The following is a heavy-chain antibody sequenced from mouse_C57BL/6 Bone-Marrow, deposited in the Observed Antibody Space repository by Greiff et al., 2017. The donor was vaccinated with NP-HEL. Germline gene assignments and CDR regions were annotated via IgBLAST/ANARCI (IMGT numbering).Heavy chain of an antibody. CDR2: IDPSDSYT. V-gene: IGHV1-50*01. CDR3: ARDYGSSHWYCDV. Sequence: QVQLQQPGAELVKPGASVKLSCKASGYTFTSYWMQWVKQRPGQGLEWIGEIDPSDSYTNYNQKFKGKATLTVDTSSSTAYMQLSSLTSEDSAVYYCARDYGSSHWYCDVWGTGTTVTVSS. J-gene: IGHJ1*03. CDR1: GYTFTSYW. D-gene: IGHD1-1*01.